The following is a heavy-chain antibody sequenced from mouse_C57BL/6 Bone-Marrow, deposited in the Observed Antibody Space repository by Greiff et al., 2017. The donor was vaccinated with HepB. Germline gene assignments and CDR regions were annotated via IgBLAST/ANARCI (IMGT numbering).Heavy chain of an antibody. CDR3: ARHEGLGRPFAY. CDR1: GYTFTEYT. CDR2: FYPGSGSI. Sequence: QVHVKQSGAELVKPGASVKLSCKASGYTFTEYTIHWVKQRSGQGLEWIGWFYPGSGSIKYNEKFKDKATLTADKSSSTVYMELSRLTSEDSAVYFCARHEGLGRPFAYWGQGTLVTVSA. V-gene: IGHV1-62-2*01. D-gene: IGHD4-1*01. J-gene: IGHJ3*01.